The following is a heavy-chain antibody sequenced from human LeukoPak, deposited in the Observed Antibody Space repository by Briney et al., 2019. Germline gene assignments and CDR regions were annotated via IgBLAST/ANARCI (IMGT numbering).Heavy chain of an antibody. V-gene: IGHV1-46*01. CDR3: ARPLFCAFDNCGYWLDP. Sequence: ASVKVSCKTSGYTFTKYLIHWVPQAPGQGLEWVGTITPNGDATNYAPRLQGRLTLTQDTSTSTVYMELRGLTPDDTAVYYCARPLFCAFDNCGYWLDPWGPGTLVTVSS. D-gene: IGHD1-20*01. CDR2: ITPNGDAT. J-gene: IGHJ5*02. CDR1: GYTFTKYL.